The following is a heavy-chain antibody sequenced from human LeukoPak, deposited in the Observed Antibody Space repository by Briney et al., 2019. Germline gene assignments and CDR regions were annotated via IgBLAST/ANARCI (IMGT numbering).Heavy chain of an antibody. D-gene: IGHD2-2*01. CDR1: GFTFSSHW. CDR2: IYSDGSST. Sequence: GGSLRLSCAASGFTFSSHWMHWVRQAPGKGLVWVSRIYSDGSSTNYADSVKGRFTISRDNAKNTLYLQMNSLRAEDTAVYYCARCSGTSCSFWGQGTLVTVSS. J-gene: IGHJ4*02. CDR3: ARCSGTSCSF. V-gene: IGHV3-74*01.